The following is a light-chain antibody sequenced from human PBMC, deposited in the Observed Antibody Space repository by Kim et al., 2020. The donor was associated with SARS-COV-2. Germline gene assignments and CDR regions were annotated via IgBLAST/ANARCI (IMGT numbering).Light chain of an antibody. CDR2: QDS. Sequence: SYELTQPPSVSVSPGQTASITCAGDKLGEKYACWYQQKPGQSPVLVIYQDSKRPSGIPERFSGSSSGNTATLTISGTQAMDEADYYCQAWDSNVVFGGGTQLTVL. J-gene: IGLJ2*01. CDR1: KLGEKY. V-gene: IGLV3-1*01. CDR3: QAWDSNVV.